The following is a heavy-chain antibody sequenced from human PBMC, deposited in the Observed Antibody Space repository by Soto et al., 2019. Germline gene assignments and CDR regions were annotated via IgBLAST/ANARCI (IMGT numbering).Heavy chain of an antibody. Sequence: EVQLVESGGGLVKPGGPLRLSCAASGFTFSSYSMNWVRQATGKGLEWGSSISSSSSYIYYADSVKGRFTISRDNAKISLYLQMNSLRAEDTAVYYCARELGQKFDYWGQGTLVTVSS. CDR2: ISSSSSYI. J-gene: IGHJ4*02. CDR3: ARELGQKFDY. CDR1: GFTFSSYS. V-gene: IGHV3-21*01.